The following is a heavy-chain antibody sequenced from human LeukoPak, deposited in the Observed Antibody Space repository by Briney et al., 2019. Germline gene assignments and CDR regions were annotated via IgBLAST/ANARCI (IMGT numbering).Heavy chain of an antibody. Sequence: ASVKVSCKASGYTFNDYFMQWVRQAPGQGLEWMGWINPNSGGTNYAQKFQGRVTMTLDTSNSAAYVELTSLTPDDTAIYYCASGRGSGSLRWGQGTLVTVSS. J-gene: IGHJ4*02. CDR1: GYTFNDYF. CDR3: ASGRGSGSLR. CDR2: INPNSGGT. V-gene: IGHV1-2*02. D-gene: IGHD1-26*01.